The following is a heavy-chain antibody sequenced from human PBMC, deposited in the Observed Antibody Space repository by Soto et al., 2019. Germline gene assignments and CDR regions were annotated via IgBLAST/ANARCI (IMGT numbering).Heavy chain of an antibody. CDR2: IYYSGST. CDR3: AGAKGITMIVVVMLPYGDAFDI. V-gene: IGHV4-30-4*01. CDR1: GGSISSGDYY. D-gene: IGHD3-22*01. Sequence: QVQLQESGPGLVKPSQTLSLTCTVSGGSISSGDYYWSWIRQPPGKGLEWIGYIYYSGSTYYNPSLKGRVTISVDTSKNQFSLKLSSVTAADTAVYYCAGAKGITMIVVVMLPYGDAFDIWGQGTMVTVSS. J-gene: IGHJ3*02.